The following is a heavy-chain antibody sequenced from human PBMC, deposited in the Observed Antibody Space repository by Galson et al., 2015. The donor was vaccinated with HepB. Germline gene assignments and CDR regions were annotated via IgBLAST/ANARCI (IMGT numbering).Heavy chain of an antibody. CDR1: GFTFSSYS. Sequence: SLRLSCAASGFTFSSYSMNWVRQAPGKGLEWVSYISSSSSTIYYADSVKGRFTISRDNAKNSLYLQMNSLRAEDTAVYYCARDSYYDSSGYYYSPDAFDIWGQGTMVTVSS. V-gene: IGHV3-48*01. CDR3: ARDSYYDSSGYYYSPDAFDI. CDR2: ISSSSSTI. D-gene: IGHD3-22*01. J-gene: IGHJ3*02.